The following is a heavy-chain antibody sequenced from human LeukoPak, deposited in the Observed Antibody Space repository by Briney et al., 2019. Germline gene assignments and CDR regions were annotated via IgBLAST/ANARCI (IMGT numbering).Heavy chain of an antibody. Sequence: AGGSLRLSCAASGFTFSSYSMNWVRQAPGKGLEWVSYISSSSSTIYYADSVKGRFTISRDNAKNSLYPQMNSLRAEDTAVYYCARDSMIVGATGPFDYWGQGTLVTVSS. CDR1: GFTFSSYS. D-gene: IGHD1-26*01. V-gene: IGHV3-48*01. CDR3: ARDSMIVGATGPFDY. CDR2: ISSSSSTI. J-gene: IGHJ4*02.